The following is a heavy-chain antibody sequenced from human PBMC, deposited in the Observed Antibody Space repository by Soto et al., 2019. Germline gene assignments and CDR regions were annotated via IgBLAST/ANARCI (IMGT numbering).Heavy chain of an antibody. D-gene: IGHD2-2*01. J-gene: IGHJ4*02. CDR2: ISHYGSQR. Sequence: EVQLLDSGGGLVQPGGSLRLSCVASEFTFRNYPMTWVRQTPGEGLDWVATISHYGSQRYHADSVKGRFTISRDNSKNTLYLQMNSLRVDYTAIYYSAREIPTIGPHFDYWGQGTLVTVSS. CDR1: EFTFRNYP. V-gene: IGHV3-23*01. CDR3: AREIPTIGPHFDY.